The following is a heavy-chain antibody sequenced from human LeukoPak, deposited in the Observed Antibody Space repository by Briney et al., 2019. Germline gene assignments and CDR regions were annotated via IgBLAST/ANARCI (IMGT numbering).Heavy chain of an antibody. CDR1: GGTFSSYA. CDR3: ARGEGATDKDAFDI. CDR2: IIPIFGTA. J-gene: IGHJ3*02. D-gene: IGHD1-26*01. V-gene: IGHV1-69*05. Sequence: SVKVSCKASGGTFSSYAISWVRQAPGQGLEWMGGIIPIFGTANYAQKFQGRVTITTDESTSTAYMELSSLRSEDTAVYYCARGEGATDKDAFDIWGQGTMVTVSS.